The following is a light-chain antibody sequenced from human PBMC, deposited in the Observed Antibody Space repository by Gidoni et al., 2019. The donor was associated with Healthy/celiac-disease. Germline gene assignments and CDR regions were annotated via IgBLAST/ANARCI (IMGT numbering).Light chain of an antibody. CDR2: GAS. CDR1: QSVSSSY. CDR3: QQYGSSPPN. V-gene: IGKV3-20*01. J-gene: IGKJ2*01. Sequence: EIVLTQSPGTLSLSPGERATLSCRASQSVSSSYLAWYQQKPGQAPRLLIYGASSRATGIPDRCSGSGSGTDFTLTISRLEPEDFAVYYCQQYGSSPPNFGQXTKLEIK.